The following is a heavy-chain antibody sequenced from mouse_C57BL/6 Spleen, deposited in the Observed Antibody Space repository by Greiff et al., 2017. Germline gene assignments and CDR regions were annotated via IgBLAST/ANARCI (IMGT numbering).Heavy chain of an antibody. CDR3: ARSGIGNYYGSSYLYYFDY. D-gene: IGHD1-1*01. Sequence: VQLKQSGPELVKPGASVKISCKASGYTFTDYYMNWVKQSHGKSLEWIGDINPNNGGTSYNQKFKGKATLTVDKSSSTAYMELRSLTSEDSAVYYCARSGIGNYYGSSYLYYFDYWGQGTTLTVSS. CDR1: GYTFTDYY. J-gene: IGHJ2*01. CDR2: INPNNGGT. V-gene: IGHV1-26*01.